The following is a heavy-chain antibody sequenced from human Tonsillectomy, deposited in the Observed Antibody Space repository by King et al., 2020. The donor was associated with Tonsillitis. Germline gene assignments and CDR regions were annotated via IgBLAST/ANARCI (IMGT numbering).Heavy chain of an antibody. D-gene: IGHD5-18*01. CDR2: INPSGGST. CDR3: ARDSYGYYSFDY. Sequence: VQLVESGAEVKKPGASVKVSCKASGYTFTSYYMHWVRQAPGQGLEWVGIINPSGGSTSYAQKFQGRVTMTRDTSTSTVYMELSSLRSEDTAVYYCARDSYGYYSFDYWGQGTLVTVSS. V-gene: IGHV1-46*01. CDR1: GYTFTSYY. J-gene: IGHJ4*02.